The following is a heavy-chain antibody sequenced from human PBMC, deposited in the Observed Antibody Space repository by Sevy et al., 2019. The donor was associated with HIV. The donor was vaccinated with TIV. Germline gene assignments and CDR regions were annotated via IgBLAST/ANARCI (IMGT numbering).Heavy chain of an antibody. Sequence: GGSLRLSCAASGFTFSSYAMSWVRQAPGKGLEWVSAISGSGGSTYYADSVKGRFTMSRDNSKNRLYLQMNSLRAEDTAVYFGAKDELYYYDSSGYSRGRDDAFDIWGQGTMVTVSS. CDR1: GFTFSSYA. J-gene: IGHJ3*02. D-gene: IGHD3-22*01. CDR3: AKDELYYYDSSGYSRGRDDAFDI. V-gene: IGHV3-23*01. CDR2: ISGSGGST.